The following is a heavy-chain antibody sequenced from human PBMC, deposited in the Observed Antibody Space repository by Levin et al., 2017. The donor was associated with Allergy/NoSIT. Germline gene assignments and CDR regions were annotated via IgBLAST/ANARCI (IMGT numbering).Heavy chain of an antibody. CDR1: GYSFSSYW. V-gene: IGHV5-51*01. CDR3: ARRQVYSYGPDFDY. CDR2: IYPGDSDT. J-gene: IGHJ4*02. D-gene: IGHD5-18*01. Sequence: LGESLKISCKGSGYSFSSYWIGWVRQMPGKGLEWMGIIYPGDSDTRYSPSFQGQVTISANKSISTAYLQWSSLKASDTAMYYCARRQVYSYGPDFDYWGQGTLVTVSS.